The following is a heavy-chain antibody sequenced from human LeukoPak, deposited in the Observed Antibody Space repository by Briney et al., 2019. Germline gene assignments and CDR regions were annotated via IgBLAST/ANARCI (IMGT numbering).Heavy chain of an antibody. V-gene: IGHV1-8*01. D-gene: IGHD6-19*01. CDR1: GYTFTSYD. CDR3: ATAPQWLVRRWFDP. CDR2: MNPNSGNT. J-gene: IGHJ5*02. Sequence: ASVKVSCKASGYTFTSYDINWVRQATGQGLEWTGWMNPNSGNTGYAQKFQGRVTMTRNTSISTAYMELSSLRSEDTAVYYCATAPQWLVRRWFDPWGQGTLVTVSS.